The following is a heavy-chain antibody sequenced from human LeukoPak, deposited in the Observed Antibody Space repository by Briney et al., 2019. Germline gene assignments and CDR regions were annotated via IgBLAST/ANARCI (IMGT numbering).Heavy chain of an antibody. J-gene: IGHJ5*02. CDR3: ARRSFDWLLSGWFDP. V-gene: IGHV1-8*01. CDR1: GYSLTSYD. Sequence: AAVKVSCKASGYSLTSYDINWVRQATGQGLEWMGWMNPNSGNTGYAQKFQGRVTMTRNTSISTAYMELSSLRSEDTAVYYCARRSFDWLLSGWFDPWGQGTLVTVSS. CDR2: MNPNSGNT. D-gene: IGHD3-9*01.